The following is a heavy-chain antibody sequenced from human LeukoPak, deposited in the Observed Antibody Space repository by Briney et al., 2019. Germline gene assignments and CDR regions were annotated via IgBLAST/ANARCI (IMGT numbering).Heavy chain of an antibody. CDR3: ARSPIWMGEYYFDY. CDR2: IYYSGST. CDR1: GGSISSYY. Sequence: PSETLSLACTVSGGSISSYYWSWIRQPPGKGLEWIGYIYYSGSTNYNPSLKSRVTISVDTSKNQFSLKLSSVTAADTAVYYCARSPIWMGEYYFDYRGQGTLVTVSS. D-gene: IGHD3-10*01. J-gene: IGHJ4*02. V-gene: IGHV4-59*01.